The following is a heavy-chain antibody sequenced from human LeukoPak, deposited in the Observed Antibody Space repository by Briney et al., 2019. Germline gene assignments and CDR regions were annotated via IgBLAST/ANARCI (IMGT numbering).Heavy chain of an antibody. J-gene: IGHJ4*02. CDR3: ARSRETGAGSLDYFDY. V-gene: IGHV3-48*04. CDR1: GFAFDTYA. D-gene: IGHD7-27*01. CDR2: ISSSSLTI. Sequence: GGSLRLSCAASGFAFDTYAMSWVRQAPGKGLEWVSYISSSSLTIYYADSVKGRFTISRDNAKNSLYLQMNSLRAEDTAVYYCARSRETGAGSLDYFDYWGQGALVTVSS.